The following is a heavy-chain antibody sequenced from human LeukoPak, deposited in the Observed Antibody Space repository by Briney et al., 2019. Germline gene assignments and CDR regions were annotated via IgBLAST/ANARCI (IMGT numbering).Heavy chain of an antibody. V-gene: IGHV1-18*01. CDR2: ISAYNGNT. Sequence: ASVKVSCKASGYTFTSYGISWVRQAPGQGLEWMGWISAYNGNTNYAQKFQGRVTMTRDMSTSTVYMELSSLRSDDTAVYYCARMPGASTVTTPLRYWGQGTLVTVSS. J-gene: IGHJ4*02. CDR1: GYTFTSYG. D-gene: IGHD4-17*01. CDR3: ARMPGASTVTTPLRY.